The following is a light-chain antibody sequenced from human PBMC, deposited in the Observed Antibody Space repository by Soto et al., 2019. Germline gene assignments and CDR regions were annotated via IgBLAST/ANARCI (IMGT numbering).Light chain of an antibody. V-gene: IGKV3-15*01. CDR2: GAS. CDR3: QQYNKWPPRYT. Sequence: EIVMTQSPATLSVSPGERATLSCRASQSVNSNLAWYQQKPGQAPRLLIYGASTRATGIPARFSGSGSGTEFTLTISSLQSEDFAVYYCQQYNKWPPRYTFGQGTKLEI. CDR1: QSVNSN. J-gene: IGKJ2*01.